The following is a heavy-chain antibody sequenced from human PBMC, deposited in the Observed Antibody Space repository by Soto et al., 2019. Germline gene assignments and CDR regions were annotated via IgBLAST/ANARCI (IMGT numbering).Heavy chain of an antibody. CDR1: GFTFSNYW. V-gene: IGHV3-74*01. J-gene: IGHJ4*02. Sequence: EVQLVESGGGLVQPGGSLRLSCAASGFTFSNYWMHWVRQAPGKGLMWVSRIKNDGSSTSYADSVKGRFTISRDNAKNTLYLQMNSLGAEDTAVYYCGSGQWLYSWGQGTLVTVSS. CDR2: IKNDGSST. CDR3: GSGQWLYS. D-gene: IGHD6-19*01.